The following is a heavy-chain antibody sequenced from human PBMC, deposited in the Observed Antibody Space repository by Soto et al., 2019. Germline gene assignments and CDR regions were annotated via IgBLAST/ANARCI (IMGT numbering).Heavy chain of an antibody. D-gene: IGHD1-20*01. J-gene: IGHJ6*02. CDR2: IKQDGSEK. CDR1: GFTFSSYW. Sequence: GGSLRLSCAASGFTFSSYWMSWVRQAPGKGLEWVANIKQDGSEKYYVDSVKGRFTISRDNAKNSLYLQMNSLRAEDTAVYYCARDSHQYDNWTQGTYYYGIDVWGQGNTVTVS. CDR3: ARDSHQYDNWTQGTYYYGIDV. V-gene: IGHV3-7*03.